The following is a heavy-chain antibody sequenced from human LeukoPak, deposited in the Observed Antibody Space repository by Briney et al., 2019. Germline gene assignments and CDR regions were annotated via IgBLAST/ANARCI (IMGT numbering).Heavy chain of an antibody. V-gene: IGHV4-59*01. CDR3: ARSKDICTNGVCSSDY. D-gene: IGHD2-8*01. CDR1: GGPISSYY. CDR2: IYYSGST. Sequence: SETLSLTCTVSGGPISSYYWSWLRQPPGKGLEWIGYIYYSGSTNYNPSLKSRVTISVDTSKNQFSLKLSSVTAADTAVYYCARSKDICTNGVCSSDYWGQGTLVTVSS. J-gene: IGHJ4*02.